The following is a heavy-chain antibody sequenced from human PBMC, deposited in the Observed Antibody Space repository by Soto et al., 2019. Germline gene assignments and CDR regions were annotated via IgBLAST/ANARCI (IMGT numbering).Heavy chain of an antibody. CDR1: GFTFSNYS. J-gene: IGHJ4*02. D-gene: IGHD5-12*01. CDR2: ISKDGGKK. CDR3: AREWSVANPGY. V-gene: IGHV3-30-3*01. Sequence: QVHLVESGGGVVQPGTSLRLSCAASGFTFSNYSMHWVRQAPGKGLEWVAVISKDGGKKYYADSVKGRFTISRDNSKNTLYLQMNSLRPEDTAVHYCAREWSVANPGYWGQGTQVTVSS.